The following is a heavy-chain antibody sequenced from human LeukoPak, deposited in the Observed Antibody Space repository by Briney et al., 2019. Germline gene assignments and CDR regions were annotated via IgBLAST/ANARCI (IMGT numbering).Heavy chain of an antibody. V-gene: IGHV3-49*04. CDR2: IRSKVYGGTT. CDR1: GFTIGDYA. CDR3: TRFTIVGVVYAFDI. Sequence: PGRSLRLSCTASGFTIGDYAMSWVRQAPGKGLEWVGFIRSKVYGGTTEYAASVKVRFTISRDDSKSIAYLQMTSLKPEDAGVYYCTRFTIVGVVYAFDIWGQGTMVTVSS. D-gene: IGHD3-3*01. J-gene: IGHJ3*02.